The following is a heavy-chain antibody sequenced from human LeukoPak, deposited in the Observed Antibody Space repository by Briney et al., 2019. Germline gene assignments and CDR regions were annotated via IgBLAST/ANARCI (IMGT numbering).Heavy chain of an antibody. Sequence: PGRSPRLSCAASGFTFSSYWMHWVRQAPGKGLVWVSRINTDGSSTSYADSVKGRFTISRDNAKNTLYLQMNSLRAEDTAVYYCARELVIAAAGTGSPYYFDYWGQGTLVTVSS. D-gene: IGHD6-13*01. CDR1: GFTFSSYW. CDR3: ARELVIAAAGTGSPYYFDY. CDR2: INTDGSST. J-gene: IGHJ4*02. V-gene: IGHV3-74*01.